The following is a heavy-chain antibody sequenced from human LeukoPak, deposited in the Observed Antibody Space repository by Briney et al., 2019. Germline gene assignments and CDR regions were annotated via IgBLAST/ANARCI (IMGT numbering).Heavy chain of an antibody. V-gene: IGHV3-48*03. Sequence: PGGSLRLSCAASGFTFSSYETNWVRQAPGKGLEWVSYISSSGSTIYYADSVKGRFTISRDNAKNSLYLQMNSLRAEDTAVYYCARGGDDYGDYVDYWGQGTLVTVSS. J-gene: IGHJ4*02. CDR1: GFTFSSYE. CDR3: ARGGDDYGDYVDY. CDR2: ISSSGSTI. D-gene: IGHD4-17*01.